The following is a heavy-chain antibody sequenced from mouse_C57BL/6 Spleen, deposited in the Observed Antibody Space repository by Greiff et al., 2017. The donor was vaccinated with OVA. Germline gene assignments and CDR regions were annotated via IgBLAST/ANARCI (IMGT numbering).Heavy chain of an antibody. CDR2: IDPSDSYT. CDR1: GYTFTNYW. V-gene: IGHV1-50*01. J-gene: IGHJ2*01. CDR3: ARSYSSGVDY. Sequence: QVQLQQPGAELVKPGASVKLSCKASGYTFTNYWMQWVKQRPGQGLEWIGEIDPSDSYTTYNQKFKGKATLTVDTSSSTAYMQLSSLTSEDSAVYYCARSYSSGVDYWGQGTTLTVSS. D-gene: IGHD3-2*02.